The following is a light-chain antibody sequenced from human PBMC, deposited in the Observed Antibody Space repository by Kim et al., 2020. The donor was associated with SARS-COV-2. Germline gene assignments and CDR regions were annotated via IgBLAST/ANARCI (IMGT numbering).Light chain of an antibody. CDR1: SSDVGSYNR. CDR3: SSYTSSSTVV. Sequence: QSALTQPPSVSGSPGQSVTISCTGTSSDVGSYNRVSWYQQPPGTAPPKLMIYEVSNRPSGVPDRFSGYKSGNTASLTISGLQAEDEADYYCSSYTSSSTVVFGGGTQLTVL. J-gene: IGLJ2*01. CDR2: EVS. V-gene: IGLV2-18*02.